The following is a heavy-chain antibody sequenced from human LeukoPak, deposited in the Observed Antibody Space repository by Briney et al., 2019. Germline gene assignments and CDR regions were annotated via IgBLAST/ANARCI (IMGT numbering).Heavy chain of an antibody. Sequence: GGSLRLSCAAPGSTFNKYSMNWVRQAPGKGLEWVSSISSSSSYLYYADSVKGRFTISRDNAKSSLYLQMNSLRAEDTAVFYCAREDIVATMTFDYWGQGILVTVSS. V-gene: IGHV3-21*01. D-gene: IGHD5-12*01. CDR2: ISSSSSYL. CDR3: AREDIVATMTFDY. CDR1: GSTFNKYS. J-gene: IGHJ4*02.